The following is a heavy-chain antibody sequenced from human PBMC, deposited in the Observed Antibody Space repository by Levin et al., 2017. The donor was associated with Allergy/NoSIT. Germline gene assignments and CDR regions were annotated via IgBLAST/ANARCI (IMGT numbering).Heavy chain of an antibody. CDR2: IAHDGVKA. J-gene: IGHJ1*01. V-gene: IGHV3-30*02. CDR3: AKMRNCKDTNDCFHH. Sequence: HSGGSLRLSCAASGIPFSSFGMHWVRQAPGKGLEWVAIIAHDGVKADYADSVKGRFTISRDNSKNTLYLEMNSVRAEDTAVYYCAKMRNCKDTNDCFHHWGQGTLVIVSS. CDR1: GIPFSSFG. D-gene: IGHD2/OR15-2a*01.